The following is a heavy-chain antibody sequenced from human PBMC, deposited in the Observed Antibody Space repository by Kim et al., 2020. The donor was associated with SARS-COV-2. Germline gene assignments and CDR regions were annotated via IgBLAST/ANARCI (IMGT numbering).Heavy chain of an antibody. CDR2: ISYDGSNK. Sequence: GGSLRLSCAASGFTFSSYGMHWVRQAPGKGLEWVAVISYDGSNKYYADSVKGRFTISRDNSKNTLYLQMNSLRAEDTAVYYCAKMDSGSGSYYHLDVWGQGTTVTVSS. CDR3: AKMDSGSGSYYHLDV. V-gene: IGHV3-30*18. J-gene: IGHJ6*02. D-gene: IGHD3-10*01. CDR1: GFTFSSYG.